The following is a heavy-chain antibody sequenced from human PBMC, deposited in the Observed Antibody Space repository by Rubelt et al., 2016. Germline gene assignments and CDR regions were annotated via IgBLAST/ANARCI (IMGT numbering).Heavy chain of an antibody. J-gene: IGHJ4*02. CDR2: FDPEDGET. V-gene: IGHV1-24*01. CDR3: ATAVGYSGSYYGMD. D-gene: IGHD1-26*01. Sequence: LEWMGGFDPEDGETIYAQKFQGRVTMTEDTSTDTAYMGLSSLRSEDTAVYYCATAVGYSGSYYGMDWGQGTLVTVSS.